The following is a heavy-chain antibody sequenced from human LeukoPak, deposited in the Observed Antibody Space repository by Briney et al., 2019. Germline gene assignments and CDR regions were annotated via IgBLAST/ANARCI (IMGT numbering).Heavy chain of an antibody. V-gene: IGHV3-33*08. J-gene: IGHJ3*02. CDR2: IRYDGGEE. Sequence: GGSLRLSCAASGFTFSSYGMHWVRQAPGEGLEWVTVIRYDGGEEYYADSVRGRFTISRDNSKNTVYLQMNNLRAEDTALYYCARESGYNPEPVAFDIWGQGTTVTVSS. CDR3: ARESGYNPEPVAFDI. CDR1: GFTFSSYG. D-gene: IGHD5-24*01.